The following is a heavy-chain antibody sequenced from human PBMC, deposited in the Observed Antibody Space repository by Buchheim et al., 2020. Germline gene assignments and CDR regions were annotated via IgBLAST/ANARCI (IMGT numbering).Heavy chain of an antibody. V-gene: IGHV4-59*01. CDR3: VRGDDYGNYTMDV. CDR1: GGSMTSYY. Sequence: QVQLQESGPGLVKASETLSLTCTVSGGSMTSYYWNWIRQPPGNGLEWIGLIYDTGSTTYSPSLKSRVSISVDTSKNQFSLELSSETAADTGVYYCVRGDDYGNYTMDVWGQGTT. D-gene: IGHD4-17*01. J-gene: IGHJ6*02. CDR2: IYDTGST.